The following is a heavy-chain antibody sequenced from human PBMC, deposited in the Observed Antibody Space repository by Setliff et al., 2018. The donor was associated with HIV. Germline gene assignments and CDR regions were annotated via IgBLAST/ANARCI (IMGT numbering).Heavy chain of an antibody. CDR1: GYTFTNYA. CDR2: INTGNGNT. V-gene: IGHV1-3*04. CDR3: ARDRIPKRGYTYREPDFDS. Sequence: ASVKVSCKASGYTFTNYAMHWVRQAPGQGLEWMGWINTGNGNTKYSQKFQDRVTITRDTSANTGYMEVNSLRLDDTAVYYCARDRIPKRGYTYREPDFDSWGQGTLVTVSS. D-gene: IGHD3-16*02. J-gene: IGHJ4*02.